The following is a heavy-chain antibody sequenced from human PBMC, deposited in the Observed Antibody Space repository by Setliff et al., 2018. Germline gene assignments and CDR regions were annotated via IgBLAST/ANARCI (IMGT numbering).Heavy chain of an antibody. J-gene: IGHJ4*02. CDR3: ARGGAWDAHYYDSSGSGGSDY. V-gene: IGHV3-20*04. CDR1: GFTFDGYG. CDR2: IKWSGAST. Sequence: GESLKISCAASGFTFDGYGMSWVRQAPGKGLEWVSGIKWSGASTGYADSVKGRFTISRDNAKNSLYLQMNSLRAEDTAFYYCARGGAWDAHYYDSSGSGGSDYWGQGTLVTVSS. D-gene: IGHD3-22*01.